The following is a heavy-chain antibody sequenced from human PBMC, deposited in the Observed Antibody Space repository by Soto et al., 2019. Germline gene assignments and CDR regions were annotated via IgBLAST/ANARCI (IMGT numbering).Heavy chain of an antibody. D-gene: IGHD3-10*01. V-gene: IGHV4-31*01. CDR3: ARDYGDYYYGMDV. CDR1: GGSISSGGYY. Sequence: QVQLQESGPGLVKPSQTLSLTCTVSGGSISSGGYYWSWIRQHPGKGLEWIGYIYYSGSTYYNPSLKRPVTISVDTPKTPFSLKRRSVTAADTAVYYCARDYGDYYYGMDVWGQGTTVTVSS. CDR2: IYYSGST. J-gene: IGHJ6*02.